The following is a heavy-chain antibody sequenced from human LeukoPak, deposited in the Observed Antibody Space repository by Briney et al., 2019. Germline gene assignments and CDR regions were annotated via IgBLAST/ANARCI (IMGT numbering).Heavy chain of an antibody. V-gene: IGHV1-69*05. CDR2: IIPMFGTA. D-gene: IGHD2-2*01. J-gene: IGHJ6*03. CDR3: ASFPYCTNTGCFYLHYYYMDV. Sequence: VASVKVSCKASGVTFRNYAFSWVRQAPGQGLEWMGGIIPMFGTAKYAQKYQGRVTITTDESTSTTYMELTSLRSEDTAVYYCASFPYCTNTGCFYLHYYYMDVWGKGTTVTVSS. CDR1: GVTFRNYA.